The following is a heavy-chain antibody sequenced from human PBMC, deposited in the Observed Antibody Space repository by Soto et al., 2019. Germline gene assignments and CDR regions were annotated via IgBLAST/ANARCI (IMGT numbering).Heavy chain of an antibody. V-gene: IGHV3-23*01. CDR2: ISDSGDTT. CDR3: AGSPGTYWYFAL. J-gene: IGHJ2*01. CDR1: GFTFSTYA. Sequence: EVQLLESGGGLVQPGGSLRLSCAASGFTFSTYAMGWVRQAQGKGLEWVSAISDSGDTTYYADSVKGRFTISRDNSKNTLYLQMNSLRXXXXXXXXCAGSPGTYWYFALWGRGTLVTVSS. D-gene: IGHD3-10*02.